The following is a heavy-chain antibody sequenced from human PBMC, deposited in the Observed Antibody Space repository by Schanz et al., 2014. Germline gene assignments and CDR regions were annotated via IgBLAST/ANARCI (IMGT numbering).Heavy chain of an antibody. D-gene: IGHD2-15*01. V-gene: IGHV3-30*04. J-gene: IGHJ4*02. CDR2: ISYDGNNQ. CDR3: ARDPGGTKTHGL. CDR1: GFPFRSHV. Sequence: QLQLVESGGGVVQPGRSLRLSCAASGFPFRSHVMHWVRQAPGKGLEWVAFISYDGNNQYYADSVKGRFTISRDNSKNTLYLQMNSLRAEDTAVYYCARDPGGTKTHGLWGQGTLVTVSS.